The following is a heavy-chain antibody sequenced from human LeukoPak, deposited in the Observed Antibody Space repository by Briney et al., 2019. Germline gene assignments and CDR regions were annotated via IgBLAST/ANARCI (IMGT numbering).Heavy chain of an antibody. Sequence: SETLSLTCTVSGGSISSSSYYWSWIRQPPGKGLEWIGEINHSGSTNYNPSLKSRVTISVDTSKNQFSLKLSSVTAADTAVYYCARRPYGCSGGSCYAGPGFDPWGQGTLVTVSS. CDR1: GGSISSSSYY. V-gene: IGHV4-39*07. J-gene: IGHJ5*02. CDR2: INHSGST. D-gene: IGHD2-15*01. CDR3: ARRPYGCSGGSCYAGPGFDP.